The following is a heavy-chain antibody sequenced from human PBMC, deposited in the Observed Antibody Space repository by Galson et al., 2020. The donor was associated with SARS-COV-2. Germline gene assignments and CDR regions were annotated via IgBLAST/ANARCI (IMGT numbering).Heavy chain of an antibody. Sequence: SETLSLTCAVYGGSFSGFYWSWIRQPPRKGLEWNGEITHSGSTNYNPSPKSRVTISVDTSKKQFSLKLSSVTAADTAVYYCARARVITIFGVIITRDAFDIWGQGAMVTVSS. CDR2: ITHSGST. D-gene: IGHD3-3*01. J-gene: IGHJ3*02. CDR1: GGSFSGFY. CDR3: ARARVITIFGVIITRDAFDI. V-gene: IGHV4-34*01.